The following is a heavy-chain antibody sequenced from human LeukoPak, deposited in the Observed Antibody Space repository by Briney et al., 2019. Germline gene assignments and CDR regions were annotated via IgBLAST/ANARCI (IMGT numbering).Heavy chain of an antibody. CDR3: AKVSWLGTLPSYHFDS. CDR2: IRGTGTTT. V-gene: IGHV3-23*01. J-gene: IGHJ4*02. CDR1: GFTFSDHA. Sequence: GGSLRLSCAASGFTFSDHAMSWVRQAPGRGLEWVSAIRGTGTTTFYAASVKGRFTISRDNSKNTADLQMNSLRAEDTAVYYCAKVSWLGTLPSYHFDSWGQGTQVTVSS. D-gene: IGHD6-19*01.